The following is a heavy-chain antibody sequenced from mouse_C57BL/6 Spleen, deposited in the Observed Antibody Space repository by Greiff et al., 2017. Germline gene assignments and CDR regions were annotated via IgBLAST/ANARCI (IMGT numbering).Heavy chain of an antibody. CDR3: ARDYGYYFDY. CDR1: GYTFTSYW. J-gene: IGHJ2*01. Sequence: QVQLQQPGAELVKPGASVKLSCKASGYTFTSYWMHWVKQRPGQRLEWIGMIHPNSGSTNYNEKFKSKATLTVDKSSSTAYMQLSSLTSEDSAVYYCARDYGYYFDYWGQGTTLTVSS. D-gene: IGHD1-1*01. CDR2: IHPNSGST. V-gene: IGHV1-64*01.